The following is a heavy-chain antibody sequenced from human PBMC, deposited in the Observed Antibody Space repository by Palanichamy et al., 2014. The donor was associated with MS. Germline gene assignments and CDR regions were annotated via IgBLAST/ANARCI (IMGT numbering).Heavy chain of an antibody. J-gene: IGHJ3*01. Sequence: EVQLVGVGGRAWCSLEGPSRLSCAASGFTFSSFEMNWVRQAPGKGLEWISYISNSGSTTYNADSVKGRFTISRDNVKNSLYLQMNSLRADDTAVYYCAKGGFCSSAVCYWLNAFDVWGRGTMVTVSS. CDR3: AKGGFCSSAVCYWLNAFDV. CDR1: GFTFSSFE. D-gene: IGHD2-2*01. V-gene: IGHV3-48*03. CDR2: ISNSGSTT.